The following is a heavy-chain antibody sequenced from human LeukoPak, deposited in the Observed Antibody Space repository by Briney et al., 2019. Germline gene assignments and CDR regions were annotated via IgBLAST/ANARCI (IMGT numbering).Heavy chain of an antibody. D-gene: IGHD3-3*01. Sequence: QAGGSLRLSCAASGFTFSSYAMSWVRQAPGKGLEWVSAISGSGGSTYYADSVKGRFTISRDNSKNTLYLQMNSLRAEDTAVYYCAKDLSRHYDFWSGYGVPDYWGQGTLVTVSP. CDR1: GFTFSSYA. V-gene: IGHV3-23*01. CDR2: ISGSGGST. CDR3: AKDLSRHYDFWSGYGVPDY. J-gene: IGHJ4*02.